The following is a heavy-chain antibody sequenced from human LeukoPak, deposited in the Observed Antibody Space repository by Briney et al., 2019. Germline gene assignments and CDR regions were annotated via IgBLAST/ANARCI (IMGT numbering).Heavy chain of an antibody. D-gene: IGHD6-13*01. CDR2: INHSGST. Sequence: SETLSLTCAVYGGSFSGYYWSWIRQPPGKGLEWIGEINHSGSTNYNPSLKSRVTISVDTSKNQFSLKLSSVTAADTAVYYCARGPAPVNWGQGTPVTVSS. V-gene: IGHV4-34*01. J-gene: IGHJ4*02. CDR3: ARGPAPVN. CDR1: GGSFSGYY.